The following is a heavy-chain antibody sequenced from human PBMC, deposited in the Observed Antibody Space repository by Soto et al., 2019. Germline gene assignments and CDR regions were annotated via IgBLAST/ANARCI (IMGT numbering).Heavy chain of an antibody. CDR2: IYYSGHT. Sequence: SETLSLTCTVSGASISSDDYYWGWIRQHPGQGLEWIESIYYSGHTYYNPSLKSRVAISVDTSRNQFSLNLSPVTAADTAMYYCARVNHCSSSSCYAYYYYYMDVWGKGTTVTVSS. CDR3: ARVNHCSSSSCYAYYYYYMDV. CDR1: GASISSDDYY. J-gene: IGHJ6*03. D-gene: IGHD2-2*01. V-gene: IGHV4-31*03.